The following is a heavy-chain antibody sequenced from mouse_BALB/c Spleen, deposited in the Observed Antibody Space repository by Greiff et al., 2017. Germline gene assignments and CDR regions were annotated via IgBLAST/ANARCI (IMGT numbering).Heavy chain of an antibody. D-gene: IGHD1-1*01. J-gene: IGHJ2*01. CDR2: INSNGGST. CDR3: ARGDYGSPFDY. V-gene: IGHV5-6-3*01. Sequence: EVKVEESGGGLVQPGGSLKLSCAASGFTFSSYGMSWVRQTPDKRLELVATINSNGGSTYYPDSVKGRFTISRDNAKNTLYLQMSSLKSEDTAMYYCARGDYGSPFDYWGQGTTLTVSS. CDR1: GFTFSSYG.